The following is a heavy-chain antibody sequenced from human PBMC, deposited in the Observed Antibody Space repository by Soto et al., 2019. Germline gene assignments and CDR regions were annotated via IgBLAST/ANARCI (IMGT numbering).Heavy chain of an antibody. D-gene: IGHD3-10*01. V-gene: IGHV4-4*07. CDR1: GRSMSGYY. Sequence: SETLSLTCTVSGRSMSGYYWSWIRQPAGERLEWIGRIYTSGTTDFNPSLKGRVTMSVDTSKNQFSLKLTSVTAADTALYYCAREDYYGTRYYVVWGHVTQVTVYS. J-gene: IGHJ4*01. CDR3: AREDYYGTRYYVV. CDR2: IYTSGTT.